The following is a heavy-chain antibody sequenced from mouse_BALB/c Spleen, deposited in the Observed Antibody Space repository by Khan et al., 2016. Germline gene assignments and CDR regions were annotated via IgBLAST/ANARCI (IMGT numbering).Heavy chain of an antibody. CDR2: INPTSGYT. V-gene: IGHV1-4*01. Sequence: QIQLVQSGAELARPGASVRMSCKASGYTFTSYTIHWVKQRPGQGLEWIGYINPTSGYTNYNQKFKDKATLTADKSSRTAYLQLSSLTSEDSAVYYCARSRRMRGNYLFDYWGQGTTLTVSS. CDR3: ARSRRMRGNYLFDY. J-gene: IGHJ2*01. CDR1: GYTFTSYT. D-gene: IGHD2-1*01.